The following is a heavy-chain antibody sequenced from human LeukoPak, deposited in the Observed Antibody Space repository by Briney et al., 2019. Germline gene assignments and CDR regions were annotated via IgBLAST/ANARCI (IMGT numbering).Heavy chain of an antibody. CDR2: INPNSGGT. CDR3: ARDPLSNLPNWFDP. Sequence: GASVKVSCKASGYTFTGYYMHWVRQAPGQGLEWMGWINPNSGGTNYAQKFQGRVTMTRDTSISTAYMELSRLRSDDTAVYYCARDPLSNLPNWFDPWGQGTLVTVSS. V-gene: IGHV1-2*02. D-gene: IGHD4-11*01. J-gene: IGHJ5*02. CDR1: GYTFTGYY.